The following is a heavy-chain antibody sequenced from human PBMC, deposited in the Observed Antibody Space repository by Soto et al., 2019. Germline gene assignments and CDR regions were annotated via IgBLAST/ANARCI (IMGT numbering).Heavy chain of an antibody. CDR2: ISWDSVSK. CDR1: GFTFGDYG. Sequence: PGGSLRLSCEASGFTFGDYGIHWVRQAPGRGLEWVSSISWDSVSKGYADSVKGRFTISRDNAKNSLFLVMDNLRAEDSGLYFCARVRELRNTAGSLDHWGQGTLVTVSS. V-gene: IGHV3-9*01. D-gene: IGHD2-21*01. CDR3: ARVRELRNTAGSLDH. J-gene: IGHJ4*02.